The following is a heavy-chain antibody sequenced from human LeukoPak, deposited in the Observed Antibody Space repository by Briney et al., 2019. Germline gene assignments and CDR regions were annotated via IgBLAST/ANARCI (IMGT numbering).Heavy chain of an antibody. J-gene: IGHJ4*02. CDR1: GYTFTGHH. CDR3: ATAVAFVATDC. V-gene: IGHV1-2*02. D-gene: IGHD2-15*01. CDR2: IDPNNGDS. Sequence: ASVKVSCSASGYTFTGHHIHFVRQAPGQGLAWMGWIDPNNGDSNYAPKFQGRVTMTRDTSINTAYMDLNRLTSDDTAIYYCATAVAFVATDCWGQGTLVTVSS.